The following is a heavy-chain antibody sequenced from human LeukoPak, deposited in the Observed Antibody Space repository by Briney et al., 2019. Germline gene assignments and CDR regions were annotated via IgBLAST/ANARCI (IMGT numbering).Heavy chain of an antibody. J-gene: IGHJ5*02. CDR3: ARDRGYDGSGSVNWFDP. Sequence: GGALRLSCAASGFTLSCYSSATVRRAPAKVLGLVPSISRSRSTISDAASLERRFTVSIPKHHKPLYLQTNSRRDDDAALYYCARDRGYDGSGSVNWFDPWGQGNLVTASP. CDR1: GFTLSCYS. CDR2: ISRSRSTI. V-gene: IGHV3-48*02. D-gene: IGHD3-10*01.